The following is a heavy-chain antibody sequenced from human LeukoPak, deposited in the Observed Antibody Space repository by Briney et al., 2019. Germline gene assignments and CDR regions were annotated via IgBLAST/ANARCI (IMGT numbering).Heavy chain of an antibody. J-gene: IGHJ4*02. D-gene: IGHD3-10*01. CDR3: ARTRYYYNSRSYGAPYYFDY. CDR2: IYYNGST. Sequence: PSESLSLTCTVSGGSISSYYWSSVRQPPGKGLEWIVYIYYNGSTYYNPSLKSRATISVDTSKNQFSLKLSSVTAADTAVYYCARTRYYYNSRSYGAPYYFDYWGQGTLVTVSS. CDR1: GGSISSYY. V-gene: IGHV4-59*08.